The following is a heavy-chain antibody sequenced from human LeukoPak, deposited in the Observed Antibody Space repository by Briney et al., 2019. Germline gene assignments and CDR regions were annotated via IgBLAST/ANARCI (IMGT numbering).Heavy chain of an antibody. CDR1: GGSTSSYY. V-gene: IGHV4-4*07. J-gene: IGHJ4*02. D-gene: IGHD6-19*01. CDR3: ARSIAVAGKVNYFDY. Sequence: SETLSLTCTVSGGSTSSYYCSWIRQPAGKGLERIVCIYTSGSTNYNPYLKSRVTMSVDTSKNQFSLQLSSVIAADTAVYYCARSIAVAGKVNYFDYWGQGTLVTVSS. CDR2: IYTSGST.